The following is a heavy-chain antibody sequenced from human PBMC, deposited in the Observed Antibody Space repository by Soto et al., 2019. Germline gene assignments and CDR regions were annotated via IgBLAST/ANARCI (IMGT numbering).Heavy chain of an antibody. CDR2: ISGSGGST. V-gene: IGHV3-23*01. J-gene: IGHJ6*02. Sequence: AGGSLRLSCAASGFTFSSYAMSWVRQAPGKGLEWVSAISGSGGSTYYADSVKGRFTISRDNSKNTLYLQMNSLRAEDTAVYYCAKVAGNYGSGVYYYYGMDVWGQGTTVTVSS. CDR3: AKVAGNYGSGVYYYYGMDV. CDR1: GFTFSSYA. D-gene: IGHD4-4*01.